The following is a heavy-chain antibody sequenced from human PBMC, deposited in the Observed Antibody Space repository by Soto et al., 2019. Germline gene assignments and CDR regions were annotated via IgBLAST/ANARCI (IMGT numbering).Heavy chain of an antibody. CDR3: ARLDFRSGYYGGRFDP. D-gene: IGHD3-3*01. V-gene: IGHV4-39*01. Sequence: LSLTCTVSGDSANNNDFYWAWIRQPPGKGLEWVVTIFYSGTTYHNPSLKGRVTASVDRSENQFSLKLTSVTASDTAVYYCARLDFRSGYYGGRFDPWGQGTLVTVSS. CDR2: IFYSGTT. CDR1: GDSANNNDFY. J-gene: IGHJ5*02.